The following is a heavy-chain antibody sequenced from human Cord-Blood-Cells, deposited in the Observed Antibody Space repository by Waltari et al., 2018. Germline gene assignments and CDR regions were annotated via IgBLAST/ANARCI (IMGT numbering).Heavy chain of an antibody. J-gene: IGHJ3*02. CDR3: ARVHSSHAFDI. Sequence: EVQLVESGGGLVQPGGSLILSCAASGFPVRSNYLRWVRQAPGKGLEWVSVIYSGGSTYYADSVKGRFTISRDNSKNTLYLQMNSLRAEDTAVYYCARVHSSHAFDIWGQGTMVTVSS. V-gene: IGHV3-66*01. CDR2: IYSGGST. CDR1: GFPVRSNY.